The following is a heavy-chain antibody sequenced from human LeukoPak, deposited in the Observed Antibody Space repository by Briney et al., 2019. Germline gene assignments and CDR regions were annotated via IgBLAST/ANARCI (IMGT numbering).Heavy chain of an antibody. CDR1: GFTFSDHY. V-gene: IGHV3-72*01. CDR2: ARNKANSYTT. J-gene: IGHJ6*03. D-gene: IGHD3-3*01. CDR3: ASEADDDDFWGGYPTYYYYYMDV. Sequence: GGSLRLSCAASGFTFSDHYMDWVRQAPGKGLEWVGRARNKANSYTTEYAASVKGSFTISRDDSKNSLYVQLNSLKTEDTAVYYCASEADDDDFWGGYPTYYYYYMDVWGKGTTVTVSS.